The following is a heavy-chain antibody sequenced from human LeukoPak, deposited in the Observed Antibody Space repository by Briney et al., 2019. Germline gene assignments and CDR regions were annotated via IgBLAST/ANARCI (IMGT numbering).Heavy chain of an antibody. D-gene: IGHD3-22*01. CDR3: ARNKPGADSSGYSSFHYYYYGMDV. V-gene: IGHV3-33*01. CDR1: GFTFSSYG. J-gene: IGHJ6*02. Sequence: GGSLRLSCAASGFTFSSYGMHWVRQAPGKGLEWVAVIWYDGSNKYYADSVKGRFTISRDNSKNTLYLQMNSLRAEDTAVYYCARNKPGADSSGYSSFHYYYYGMDVWGQGTTVTVSS. CDR2: IWYDGSNK.